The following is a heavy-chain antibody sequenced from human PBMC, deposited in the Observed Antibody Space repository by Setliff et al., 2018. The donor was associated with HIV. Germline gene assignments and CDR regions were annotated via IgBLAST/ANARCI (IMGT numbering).Heavy chain of an antibody. CDR2: ISPDESVI. CDR3: AEDFGGYNDY. D-gene: IGHD2-15*01. V-gene: IGHV3-74*01. Sequence: GESLKISCEASTFTVGNYWMHWVRQAPGEGLVWVSRISPDESVINYADSVRGRFTISRDHAKNTLFLQMNTLKVEDTAVYYCAEDFGGYNDYWGQGTLVTVSS. J-gene: IGHJ4*02. CDR1: TFTVGNYW.